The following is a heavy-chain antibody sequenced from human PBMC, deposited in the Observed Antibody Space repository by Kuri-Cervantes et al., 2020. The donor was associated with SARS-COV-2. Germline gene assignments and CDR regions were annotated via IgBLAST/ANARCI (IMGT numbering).Heavy chain of an antibody. CDR2: IYYSGTT. D-gene: IGHD5-12*01. Sequence: SETLSPTCTVSGDSISSGDYYWSWIRQPPGKGLEWIGFIYYSGTTSYNPTLKSRVTMSVDTSKNQFSLKLSSVTAADTAVYYCARDRISGYLYFLDYWGRGTLVTVSS. J-gene: IGHJ4*02. V-gene: IGHV4-30-4*01. CDR3: ARDRISGYLYFLDY. CDR1: GDSISSGDYY.